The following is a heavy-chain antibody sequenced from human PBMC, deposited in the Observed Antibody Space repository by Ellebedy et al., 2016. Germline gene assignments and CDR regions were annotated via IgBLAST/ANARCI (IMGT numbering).Heavy chain of an antibody. J-gene: IGHJ6*02. CDR3: ASRAMAVTGADPPRDYYYGMDV. V-gene: IGHV3-7*01. CDR1: GFTFSSYW. CDR2: IKEDGSFK. Sequence: GESLKISCAASGFTFSSYWMYWVRQAPGKGLEWVASIKEDGSFKQYVDSVRGRFTISRDNAKNSLWLQMDSLRTEDTAVYYCASRAMAVTGADPPRDYYYGMDVWGQGTTVTVSS. D-gene: IGHD6-19*01.